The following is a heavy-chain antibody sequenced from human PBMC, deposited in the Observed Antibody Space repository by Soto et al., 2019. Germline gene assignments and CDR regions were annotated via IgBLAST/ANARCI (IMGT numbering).Heavy chain of an antibody. CDR1: GYTFTSYG. Sequence: QVQLVQSGAEVKKPGASVKVSCKASGYTFTSYGISWVRQAPGQGLEWMGWISAYNGNTNYAQKLQGRVTMTTDTSTSTAYMELRSLRSEDTAVYYCARLGYCSGGSCYSRHYGMDVWGQGTTVTVSS. V-gene: IGHV1-18*01. CDR2: ISAYNGNT. D-gene: IGHD2-15*01. CDR3: ARLGYCSGGSCYSRHYGMDV. J-gene: IGHJ6*02.